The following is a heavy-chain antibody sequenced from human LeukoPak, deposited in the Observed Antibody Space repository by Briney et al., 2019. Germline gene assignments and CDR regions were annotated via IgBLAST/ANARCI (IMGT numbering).Heavy chain of an antibody. CDR2: IDHTGTT. V-gene: IGHV4-59*01. CDR1: GGSFSGYY. J-gene: IGHJ6*03. CDR3: ARGRVSSSTWHSTYYYYFYMDV. D-gene: IGHD4-11*01. Sequence: SETLSLTCAVYGGSFSGYYWTWIRQPPGKGLEWIGYIDHTGTTNYNPSLNSRVTISRDTSKNHFSLQLSSVTAADTAVYFCARGRVSSSTWHSTYYYYFYMDVWGKGTTVTVSS.